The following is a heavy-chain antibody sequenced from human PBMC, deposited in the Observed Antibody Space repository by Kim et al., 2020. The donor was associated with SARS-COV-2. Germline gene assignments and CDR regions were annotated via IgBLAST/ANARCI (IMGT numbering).Heavy chain of an antibody. Sequence: GGSLRLSCTASGFTFGDYAMSWVRQAPGKGLEWVGFIRSKAYGGTTEYAASVKGRFTISRDDSKSIAYLQMNSLKTEDTAVYYCTRERGNYGDYDHSDYWGQGTLVTVSS. CDR3: TRERGNYGDYDHSDY. CDR2: IRSKAYGGTT. V-gene: IGHV3-49*04. J-gene: IGHJ4*02. D-gene: IGHD4-17*01. CDR1: GFTFGDYA.